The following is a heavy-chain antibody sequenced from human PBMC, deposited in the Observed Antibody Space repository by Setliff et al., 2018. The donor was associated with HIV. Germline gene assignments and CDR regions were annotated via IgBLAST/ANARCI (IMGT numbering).Heavy chain of an antibody. CDR1: GFTFSSYW. Sequence: GGSLRLSCAASGFTFSSYWMHWVRQAPGKGLVWVSRINSDGSSTSYADSVKGRFTISRDNAKNTLYLQMNSLRAEDTAVYYCARAGDIVVVPAAIPGWFDPWGQGTLVTVSS. V-gene: IGHV3-74*01. CDR2: INSDGSST. D-gene: IGHD2-2*01. J-gene: IGHJ5*02. CDR3: ARAGDIVVVPAAIPGWFDP.